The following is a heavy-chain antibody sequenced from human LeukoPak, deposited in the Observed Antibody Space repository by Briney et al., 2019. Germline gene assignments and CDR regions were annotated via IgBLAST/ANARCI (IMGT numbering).Heavy chain of an antibody. CDR1: GGSISSGGYY. J-gene: IGHJ4*02. CDR2: IYYSGST. CDR3: ARGGFRAWFDY. V-gene: IGHV4-31*03. Sequence: SETLSLTCTVSGGSISSGGYYWSWIRQHTGKGLEWIGYIYYSGSTYYNPSLKSRVTISVDTSKNQFSLKLSSVTAADTAVYYCARGGFRAWFDYWGQGTLVTVSS.